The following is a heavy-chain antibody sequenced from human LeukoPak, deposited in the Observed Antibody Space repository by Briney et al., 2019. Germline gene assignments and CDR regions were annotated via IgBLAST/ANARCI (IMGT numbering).Heavy chain of an antibody. CDR2: IRGDGNT. CDR1: GFTFSSYS. D-gene: IGHD3-16*01. V-gene: IGHV3-23*01. J-gene: IGHJ4*02. CDR3: ARLVGVSPLDF. Sequence: GGSLRLSCAASGFTFSSYSMYWVRQTPRKGLEWVSEIRGDGNTYYADSVKGRFAISRDNSKNTLFLQTHSLRVEDTAIYYCARLVGVSPLDFWGRGTLVTVSS.